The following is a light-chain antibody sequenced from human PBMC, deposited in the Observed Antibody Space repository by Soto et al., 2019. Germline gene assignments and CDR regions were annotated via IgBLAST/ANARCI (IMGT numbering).Light chain of an antibody. CDR3: QRYNNWPLT. J-gene: IGKJ4*01. V-gene: IGKV3-15*01. Sequence: MIMTQCPATLSVCPGKRDNLSCSASQGIGDTLAWSQHQPGQTPRLLIYDTSARATGVPARFSGSRAGPEGTLTINSLQSEDFAIYYCQRYNNWPLTFGGGTKVDIK. CDR1: QGIGDT. CDR2: DTS.